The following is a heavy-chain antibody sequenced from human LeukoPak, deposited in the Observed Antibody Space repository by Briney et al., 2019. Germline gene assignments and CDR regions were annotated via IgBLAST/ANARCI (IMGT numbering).Heavy chain of an antibody. CDR3: ARDSLPPGDAFDI. CDR2: INTDGGST. J-gene: IGHJ3*02. D-gene: IGHD2-15*01. CDR1: GFTFGSYW. V-gene: IGHV3-74*01. Sequence: GGSLRLSCAASGFTFGSYWMHWVRQAPGKGLVWVSRINTDGGSTTYADSVKGRFTISRDNAKNSLYLQMNSLRAEDTAVYYCARDSLPPGDAFDIWGQGTKVTVSS.